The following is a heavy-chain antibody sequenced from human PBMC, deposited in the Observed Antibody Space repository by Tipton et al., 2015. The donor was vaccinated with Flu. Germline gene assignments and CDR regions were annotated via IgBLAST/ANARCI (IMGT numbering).Heavy chain of an antibody. CDR1: GFIFSDYF. CDR3: ASLQYGDHDAFDI. Sequence: QLVQSGGGLVKPGGSLRLSCAASGFIFSDYFMSWIRQAPGKGLEWVSYISSSGSTTYYADSVKGRFTISRDNAKNSLYLQMNSLRAEDTAVYYCASLQYGDHDAFDIWGQGTMVTVSS. D-gene: IGHD4-17*01. CDR2: ISSSGSTT. V-gene: IGHV3-11*04. J-gene: IGHJ3*02.